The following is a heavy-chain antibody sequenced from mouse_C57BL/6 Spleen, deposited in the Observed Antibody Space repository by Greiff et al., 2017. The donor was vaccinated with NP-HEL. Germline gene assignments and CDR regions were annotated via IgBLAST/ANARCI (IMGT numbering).Heavy chain of an antibody. J-gene: IGHJ2*01. Sequence: VQLQQSGAELVRPGASVKLSCKASGYTFTDYYINWVKQRPGQGLEWIARIYPGSGNTYYNEKFKGKATLTAEKSSSTAYMQLSSLTSEDSAVYFCARAGIYYCSSYVDYWGQGTTLTVSS. CDR1: GYTFTDYY. CDR2: IYPGSGNT. D-gene: IGHD1-1*01. V-gene: IGHV1-76*01. CDR3: ARAGIYYCSSYVDY.